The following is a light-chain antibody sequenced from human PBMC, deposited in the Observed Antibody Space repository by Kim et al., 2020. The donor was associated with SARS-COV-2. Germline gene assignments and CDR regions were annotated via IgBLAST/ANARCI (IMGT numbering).Light chain of an antibody. CDR2: TAS. J-gene: IGKJ1*01. Sequence: APVGDRVTTTCLATQDLSRYLNWYQQKPGKAPKLLIYTASSLQSGVPSRFTGSGSETDFTLTTSSLQPEDFATYYCQQTYSASRTFGQGTKVDIK. CDR1: QDLSRY. V-gene: IGKV1-39*01. CDR3: QQTYSASRT.